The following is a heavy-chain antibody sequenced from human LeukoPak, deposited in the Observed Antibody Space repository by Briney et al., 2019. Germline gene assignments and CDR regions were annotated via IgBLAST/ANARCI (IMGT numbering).Heavy chain of an antibody. CDR1: GDSISTYY. V-gene: IGHV4-59*01. J-gene: IGHJ4*02. Sequence: SETLSLTCTVSGDSISTYYWSWIRQSPGKGLEWIAYLYYRGTTNYNPSLKSRVTISADTSKTQFSLILSSVTAADTAVYYCVSSSPRYCTGGTCYSSRGFDYWGQGALVTVSS. CDR3: VSSSPRYCTGGTCYSSRGFDY. CDR2: LYYRGTT. D-gene: IGHD2-15*01.